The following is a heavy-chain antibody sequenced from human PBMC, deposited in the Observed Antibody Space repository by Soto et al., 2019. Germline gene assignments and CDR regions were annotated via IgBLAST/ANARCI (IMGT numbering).Heavy chain of an antibody. D-gene: IGHD2-15*01. Sequence: ASVEVSCKASGYTLNTYYMHWVRQAPGQGPEWMGIINPRGGSTTYAQNFQDRVTMTRDTPSSTVYMELSSLRSEDTAVYYCARGGGFSPYYYNLDVWGQGTTVTVSS. J-gene: IGHJ6*02. CDR1: GYTLNTYY. CDR3: ARGGGFSPYYYNLDV. CDR2: INPRGGST. V-gene: IGHV1-46*02.